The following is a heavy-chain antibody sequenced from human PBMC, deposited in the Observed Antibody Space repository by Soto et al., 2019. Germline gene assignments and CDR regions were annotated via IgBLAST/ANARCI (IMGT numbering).Heavy chain of an antibody. J-gene: IGHJ5*02. CDR1: GYSISSGYY. CDR2: IYHSGST. V-gene: IGHV4-38-2*01. Sequence: SETLSLTCAVSGYSISSGYYWGWIRQPPGKGLEWIGSIYHSGSTYYNPSLKSRVTISVDTSKNQFSLKLSSVTAADTAVYYCARGIAARRPNWFDPWGQGTLVTVSS. CDR3: ARGIAARRPNWFDP. D-gene: IGHD6-6*01.